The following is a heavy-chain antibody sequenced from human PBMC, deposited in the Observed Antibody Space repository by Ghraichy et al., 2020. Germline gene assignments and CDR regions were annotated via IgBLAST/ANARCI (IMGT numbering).Heavy chain of an antibody. Sequence: GESLNISCAASGFTFSSYWIHWVRQTPGKGLEWVARITHDGITTTYADSVTGRFTVSRDNAKNTLYLQMNRLRADDLAVYYCARDNWGPDYWGQGSLVTVSS. V-gene: IGHV3-74*01. CDR2: ITHDGITT. CDR3: ARDNWGPDY. D-gene: IGHD7-27*01. J-gene: IGHJ4*02. CDR1: GFTFSSYW.